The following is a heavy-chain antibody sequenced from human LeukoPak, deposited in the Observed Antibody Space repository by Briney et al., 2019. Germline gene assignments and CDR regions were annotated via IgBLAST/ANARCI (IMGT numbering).Heavy chain of an antibody. CDR2: ISGSGGST. CDR3: AKEGCGGDCYDY. D-gene: IGHD2-21*02. V-gene: IGHV3-23*01. Sequence: GGSLRLSCAASGFTFSSYGMHWVRQAPGKGLEWVSAISGSGGSTYYADSVKGRFTISRDNSKNTLYLQMNSLRAEDTAVYYCAKEGCGGDCYDYWGQGTLVTVSS. CDR1: GFTFSSYG. J-gene: IGHJ4*02.